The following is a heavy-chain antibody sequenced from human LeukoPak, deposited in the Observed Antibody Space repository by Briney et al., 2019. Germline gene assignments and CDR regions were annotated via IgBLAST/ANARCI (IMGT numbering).Heavy chain of an antibody. D-gene: IGHD4-17*01. CDR3: AKDPVDYGDANWFDP. CDR2: ISGSGGST. Sequence: GGSLRLSCAASGFTFSSYAMSWVRQAPGKGLEWVSAISGSGGSTYYADSVKGRYTISRDNSKNTLYLQMNSLRAEDTAVYYCAKDPVDYGDANWFDPWGQGTLVTVPS. CDR1: GFTFSSYA. J-gene: IGHJ5*02. V-gene: IGHV3-23*01.